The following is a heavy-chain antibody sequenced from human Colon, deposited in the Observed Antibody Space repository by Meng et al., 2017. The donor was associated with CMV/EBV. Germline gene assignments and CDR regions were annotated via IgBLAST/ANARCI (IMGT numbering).Heavy chain of an antibody. CDR1: GASINSGSFS. J-gene: IGHJ4*02. Sequence: FTVSGASINSGSFSWDWLRQPPGKGLEWIGSIYYTGSTFYTPSLKSRVTISLDMSKNQFSLNLSSVTAADTAVYYCARHFDSGWSDYWGQGSLVTVSS. D-gene: IGHD6-19*01. CDR2: IYYTGST. CDR3: ARHFDSGWSDY. V-gene: IGHV4-39*01.